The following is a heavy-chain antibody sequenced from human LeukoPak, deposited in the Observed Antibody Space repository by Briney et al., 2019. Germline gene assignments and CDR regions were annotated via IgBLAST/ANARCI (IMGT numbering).Heavy chain of an antibody. J-gene: IGHJ4*02. CDR2: INHSGST. V-gene: IGHV4-34*01. D-gene: IGHD3-10*01. CDR1: GGSFSGYY. CDR3: ARGSELLAPHHGSGNRNYYFDY. Sequence: SETLSLTCAVYGGSFSGYYWSWIRQPPGKGLEWIGEINHSGSTNYNPSLKSRVTISVDTSKNQFSLKLSSVTAADTAVYYCARGSELLAPHHGSGNRNYYFDYWGQGTLVTVSS.